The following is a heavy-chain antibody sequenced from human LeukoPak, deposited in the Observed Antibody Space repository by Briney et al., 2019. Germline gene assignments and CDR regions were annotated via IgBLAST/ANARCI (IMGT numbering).Heavy chain of an antibody. CDR3: AKDPGVVVVAATGLDY. V-gene: IGHV3-30*18. D-gene: IGHD2-15*01. J-gene: IGHJ4*02. CDR1: GFTFSGYG. Sequence: GGSLRLSCAASGFTFSGYGMHWVRQAPGKGLEWVAVISYDGSNKYYADSVKGRFTISRDNSKNTLYLQMNSLRAEDTAVYYCAKDPGVVVVAATGLDYWGQGTLVTVSS. CDR2: ISYDGSNK.